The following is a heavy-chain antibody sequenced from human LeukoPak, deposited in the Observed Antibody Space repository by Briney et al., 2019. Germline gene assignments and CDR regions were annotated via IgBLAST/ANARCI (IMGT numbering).Heavy chain of an antibody. CDR3: ARFIGYCSGGSCDFDY. Sequence: SETLSLTCSVSGGSMSAYYWSWIRQPPGKGLEWIGYISNSGTTNYNPSLKSRVTISVDTSRSQLSLGLTYVTAADTAVYYCARFIGYCSGGSCDFDYWGQGTLVTVSS. CDR1: GGSMSAYY. CDR2: ISNSGTT. V-gene: IGHV4-4*09. D-gene: IGHD2-15*01. J-gene: IGHJ4*02.